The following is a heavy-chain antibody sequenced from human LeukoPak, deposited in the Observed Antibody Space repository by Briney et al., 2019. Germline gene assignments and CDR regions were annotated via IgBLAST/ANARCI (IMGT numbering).Heavy chain of an antibody. CDR3: APAELTMGDAFDI. CDR2: INPSGGST. J-gene: IGHJ3*02. D-gene: IGHD1-14*01. Sequence: ASVKVSCKASGYTFTSYYMRWVRQAPGQGLEWMGIINPSGGSTSYAQKFQGRVTMTRDTSISTAYMELSRLRSDDTAVYYCAPAELTMGDAFDIWGQGTMVTVSS. CDR1: GYTFTSYY. V-gene: IGHV1-46*01.